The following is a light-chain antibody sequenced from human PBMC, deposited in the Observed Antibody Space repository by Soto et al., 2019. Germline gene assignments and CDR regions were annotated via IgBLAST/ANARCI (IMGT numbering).Light chain of an antibody. CDR2: GAS. J-gene: IGKJ1*01. CDR1: QSVSNNY. Sequence: EIVLTQSPGILSLSPGERATLSCRASQSVSNNYLAWYQQKPAQAPRRLINGASNRATGIPDRFSGSGSGTDFTLTISRLEPEDFAVYYCQQYGSSGTFGQGTKVDIK. V-gene: IGKV3-20*01. CDR3: QQYGSSGT.